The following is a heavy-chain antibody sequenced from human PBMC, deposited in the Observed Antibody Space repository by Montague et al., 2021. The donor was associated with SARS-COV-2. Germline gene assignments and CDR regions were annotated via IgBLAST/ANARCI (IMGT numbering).Heavy chain of an antibody. J-gene: IGHJ3*02. V-gene: IGHV4-59*08. Sequence: SETLSLTCTVSGGSISSYYWSWIRQPPGKGLEWIGYIYYSGSTNYNPSLKSRVTISVDTSKNQFSLKLSSVTAADTAVYYCARLGRGYSYAQSAFDIWGQGTRVTVSS. CDR2: IYYSGST. D-gene: IGHD5-18*01. CDR1: GGSISSYY. CDR3: ARLGRGYSYAQSAFDI.